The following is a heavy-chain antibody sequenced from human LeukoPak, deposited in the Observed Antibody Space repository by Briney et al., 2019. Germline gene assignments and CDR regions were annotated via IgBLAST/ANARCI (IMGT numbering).Heavy chain of an antibody. CDR1: GYTFTGYY. D-gene: IGHD2-2*02. CDR2: INPNSGGT. V-gene: IGHV1-2*02. J-gene: IGHJ3*02. CDR3: ARVSYCSSTSCYSDAFDI. Sequence: ASVKVSCKASGYTFTGYYMHWVRQAPGQGLEWMGWINPNSGGTNYAQKFQGRVTMTRDTYISTAYMELSRLRSDDTAVYYCARVSYCSSTSCYSDAFDIWGQGTMVTVSS.